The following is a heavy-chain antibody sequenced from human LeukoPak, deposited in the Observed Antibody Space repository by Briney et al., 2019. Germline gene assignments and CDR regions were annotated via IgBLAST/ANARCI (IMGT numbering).Heavy chain of an antibody. Sequence: GGSLRLSCTASGFTFGDYAMSWVRQAPGKGLEWVGFIRSKAYGGTTEYAASVKGRFTISRDDSKSIAYLQMNSLKTEDTAVYYCTRGGKLLRFDPWGQGTLVTVSS. V-gene: IGHV3-49*04. CDR3: TRGGKLLRFDP. D-gene: IGHD2-15*01. CDR2: IRSKAYGGTT. J-gene: IGHJ5*02. CDR1: GFTFGDYA.